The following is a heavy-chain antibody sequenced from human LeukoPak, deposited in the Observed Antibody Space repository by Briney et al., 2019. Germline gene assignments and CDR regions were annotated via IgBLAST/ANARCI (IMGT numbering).Heavy chain of an antibody. CDR3: ARDTLAYYFDY. CDR2: INHSGST. D-gene: IGHD2-2*02. J-gene: IGHJ4*02. V-gene: IGHV4-34*01. CDR1: GGSFSGYY. Sequence: SETLSLTCAVYGGSFSGYYWSWIRQPPGKGLEWIGEINHSGSTNYNPSLKSRVTISVDTSKNQFSLKLSSVTAADTAVYYCARDTLAYYFDYWGQGTLVTVSS.